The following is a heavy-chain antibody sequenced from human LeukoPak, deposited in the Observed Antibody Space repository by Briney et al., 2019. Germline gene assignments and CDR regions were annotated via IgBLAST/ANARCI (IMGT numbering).Heavy chain of an antibody. D-gene: IGHD3-10*01. V-gene: IGHV4-28*05. CDR1: GYSISSSNW. CDR3: ARSGLASYDAFDI. CDR2: IYYSGSI. Sequence: SDTLSLTCAVSGYSISSSNWWGWIRQPPGKGLEWIGYIYYSGSIHYNSSLKSRVTMSVDTSKNQFSLKLSSVTAVDTAVYYCARSGLASYDAFDIWGQGTMVTVSS. J-gene: IGHJ3*02.